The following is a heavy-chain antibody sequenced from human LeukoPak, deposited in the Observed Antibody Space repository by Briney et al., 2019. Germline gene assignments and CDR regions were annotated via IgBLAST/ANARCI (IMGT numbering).Heavy chain of an antibody. D-gene: IGHD3-10*01. Sequence: ASVKVSCKASGYIFTSYGISWVRQAPGQGLEWMGWINTYNGNTKYIQKLQGRVTMTTDTSTSTAYMELRSLRSDDTAVYYCARGVTMVRGVILGYWGQGTLVTVSS. J-gene: IGHJ4*02. V-gene: IGHV1-18*01. CDR2: INTYNGNT. CDR3: ARGVTMVRGVILGY. CDR1: GYIFTSYG.